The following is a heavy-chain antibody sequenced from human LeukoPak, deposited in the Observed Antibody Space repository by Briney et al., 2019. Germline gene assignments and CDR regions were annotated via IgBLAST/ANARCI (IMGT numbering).Heavy chain of an antibody. D-gene: IGHD1-26*01. CDR1: GFTFSSYS. CDR2: ISSSSSYI. V-gene: IGHV3-21*01. Sequence: GGSLRLSCAASGFTFSSYSMNWVRQAPGKGLEWVSSISSSSSYIYYADSVKGRFTISRDNAKNSLYLQMNSLRAEDTAVYYCASFDWSGGYYGDAFDIWGQGTMVTVSS. J-gene: IGHJ3*02. CDR3: ASFDWSGGYYGDAFDI.